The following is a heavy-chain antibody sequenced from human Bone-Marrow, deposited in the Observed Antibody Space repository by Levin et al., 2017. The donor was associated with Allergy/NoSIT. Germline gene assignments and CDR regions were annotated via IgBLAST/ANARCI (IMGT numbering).Heavy chain of an antibody. CDR1: GFTFSNAW. Sequence: GGSLRLSCAASGFTFSNAWMSWVRQAPGKGLEWVGRIKSKTDGGTTDYAAPVKGRFTISRDDSKNTLYLQMNSLKTEDTAVYYCTTDSMLDSYGPYRTAFDYWGQGTLVTVSS. CDR3: TTDSMLDSYGPYRTAFDY. J-gene: IGHJ4*02. D-gene: IGHD5-18*01. V-gene: IGHV3-15*01. CDR2: IKSKTDGGTT.